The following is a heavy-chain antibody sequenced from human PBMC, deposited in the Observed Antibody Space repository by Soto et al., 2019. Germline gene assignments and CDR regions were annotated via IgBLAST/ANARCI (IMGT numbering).Heavy chain of an antibody. V-gene: IGHV1-69*01. CDR1: GGTFSSYA. D-gene: IGHD2-2*01. J-gene: IGHJ4*02. CDR2: IIPIFGTA. Sequence: QVQLVQSGAEVKKPGSSVKVSCKASGGTFSSYAISWVRQAPGQGLEWMGGIIPIFGTANYAQKFQGRVTITADESTSTACMELSSRGSEDTAVYYCAREADIVVVPAEGKSDYWGQGTLVTVSS. CDR3: AREADIVVVPAEGKSDY.